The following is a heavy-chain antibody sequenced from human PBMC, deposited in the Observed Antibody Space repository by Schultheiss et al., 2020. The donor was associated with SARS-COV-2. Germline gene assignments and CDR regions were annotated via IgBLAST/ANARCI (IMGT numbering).Heavy chain of an antibody. CDR1: GFTFSSYS. D-gene: IGHD2-2*01. CDR3: AKRYQLLSHAFDL. J-gene: IGHJ3*01. Sequence: GGSLRLSCAASGFTFSSYSMNWVRQAPGKGLEWVSSISSSSSYIYYADSVKGRFTISRDNSKSTLYLQMNSLRAEDTAVYYCAKRYQLLSHAFDLWGQGTMVTVSS. V-gene: IGHV3-21*04. CDR2: ISSSSSYI.